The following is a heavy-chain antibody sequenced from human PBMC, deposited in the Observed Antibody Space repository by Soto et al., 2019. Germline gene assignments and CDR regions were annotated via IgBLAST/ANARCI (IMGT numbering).Heavy chain of an antibody. CDR3: ARDAPSTRCFDAMKI. J-gene: IGHJ4*03. V-gene: IGHV1-2*02. Sequence: ASVKVSCKASGYIFTGYHIHWVRQAPGRGLEWMGWINPNSGDTEYAQNFQGRVTMTRDTSFNLVYMEMSGLMYDDTAVYYCARDAPSTRCFDAMKIWGQGPMITVSS. D-gene: IGHD3-9*01. CDR1: GYIFTGYH. CDR2: INPNSGDT.